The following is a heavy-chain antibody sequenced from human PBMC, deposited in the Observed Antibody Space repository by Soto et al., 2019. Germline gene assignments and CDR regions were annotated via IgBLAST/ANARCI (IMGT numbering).Heavy chain of an antibody. V-gene: IGHV4-59*08. Sequence: SETLSLTYAVYGGSFSGYYWTWIRQPPGTGLEWIGYIYYSGSTNYNPSLKSRVTISVDTSKNQFSLKLSSVTAADTAVYYCARLGGSRYSYGSLDYWGQGTLVTVSS. J-gene: IGHJ4*02. D-gene: IGHD5-18*01. CDR3: ARLGGSRYSYGSLDY. CDR2: IYYSGST. CDR1: GGSFSGYY.